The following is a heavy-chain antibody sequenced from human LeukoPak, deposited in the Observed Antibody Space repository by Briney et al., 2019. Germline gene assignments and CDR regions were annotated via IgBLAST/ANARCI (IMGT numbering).Heavy chain of an antibody. CDR2: ISSNGGST. CDR1: GLTFSSYG. V-gene: IGHV3-64D*06. D-gene: IGHD6-19*01. CDR3: VKTLSQWPREGFEY. Sequence: GGSLRLFCSASGLTFSSYGMDWVRQAPGKGLEYVSAISSNGGSTYYADSVKGRFTISRDNSRNTLYLQMSSLRAEDTAVYYCVKTLSQWPREGFEYWGQGTLVSVSS. J-gene: IGHJ4*02.